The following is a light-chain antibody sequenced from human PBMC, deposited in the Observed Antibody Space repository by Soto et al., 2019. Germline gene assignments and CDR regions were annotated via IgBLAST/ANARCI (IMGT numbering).Light chain of an antibody. CDR3: QQYGSSLFT. V-gene: IGKV3-20*01. J-gene: IGKJ3*01. Sequence: EIVLTQSPGTLSLSPGERATLSCRASQSVSSSYFAWYQQKPGQAPRLLIYGASSRATGIPDRFSGSGSGTDFTLTISRLEPEDVAVYYCQQYGSSLFTFGPGTKVDIK. CDR1: QSVSSSY. CDR2: GAS.